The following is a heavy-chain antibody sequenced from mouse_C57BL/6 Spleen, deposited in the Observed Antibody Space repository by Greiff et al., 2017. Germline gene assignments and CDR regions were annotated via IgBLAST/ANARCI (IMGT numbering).Heavy chain of an antibody. CDR1: GYTFTSYW. V-gene: IGHV1-50*01. CDR3: ARVMVTYYFDY. D-gene: IGHD2-2*01. CDR2: IDPSASYT. Sequence: VQLQQPGAELVKPGASVKLSCTASGYTFTSYWMQWVKQRPGQGLEWIGEIDPSASYTTFNQKFKGKATFTVDTYPRAADMQLSSLTSYDSAVYYCARVMVTYYFDYWGQGTTLTVSS. J-gene: IGHJ2*01.